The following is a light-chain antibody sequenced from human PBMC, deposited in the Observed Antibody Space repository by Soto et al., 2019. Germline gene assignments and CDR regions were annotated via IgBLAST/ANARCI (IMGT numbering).Light chain of an antibody. J-gene: IGKJ2*01. V-gene: IGKV3-20*01. CDR2: GAS. Sequence: EIVLTQSPGILSLSTGERATLSCRASQSVSSSFLAWYQQKPGQSPRLLIYGASSRATGIPDRFSGSGSGTDFTLIISRLEPEDFAVYYCQQYGSSPYTFGQGTKLEIK. CDR1: QSVSSSF. CDR3: QQYGSSPYT.